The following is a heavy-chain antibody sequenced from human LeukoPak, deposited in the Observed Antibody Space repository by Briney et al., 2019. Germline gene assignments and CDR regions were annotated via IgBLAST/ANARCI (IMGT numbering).Heavy chain of an antibody. CDR1: GFSFNTHT. CDR2: ISGSTTVI. J-gene: IGHJ6*03. Sequence: GGSLRLSCAASGFSFNTHTLAWVRQAPGKGLEWVSYISGSTTVIHYADSVKGRFTISRDNAKNSLYLQMSSLKVEDTATYYCARGLYYMDVWGNGTTVTVSS. CDR3: ARGLYYMDV. V-gene: IGHV3-48*01.